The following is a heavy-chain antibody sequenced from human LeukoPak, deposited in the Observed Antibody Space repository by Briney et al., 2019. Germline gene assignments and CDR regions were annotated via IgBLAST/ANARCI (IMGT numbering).Heavy chain of an antibody. J-gene: IGHJ4*02. CDR1: GFTVSNNY. D-gene: IGHD6-19*01. CDR3: ARDLYQWYFDY. V-gene: IGHV3-53*01. Sequence: LGGSLRLSCAASGFTVSNNYMAWVRQAPGKGLEWVSVIHSDGNTYFADSVKGRFTISRDNSKNTLYLQMNSLRADDTAVYYCARDLYQWYFDYWGQGTLVTVSS. CDR2: IHSDGNT.